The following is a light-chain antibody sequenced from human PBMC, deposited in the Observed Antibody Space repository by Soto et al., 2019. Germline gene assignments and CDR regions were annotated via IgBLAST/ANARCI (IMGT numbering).Light chain of an antibody. V-gene: IGKV3-20*01. Sequence: EIVLTQSPATLSLSPGERATLSCRASQSVSGSYLAWYQQKPGQAPRLLISAASTRATGIPDRFSGSGSGTDFTLTISRLEPEDFAVYYCQQYGSSGTFGQGTKVDIK. J-gene: IGKJ1*01. CDR1: QSVSGSY. CDR3: QQYGSSGT. CDR2: AAS.